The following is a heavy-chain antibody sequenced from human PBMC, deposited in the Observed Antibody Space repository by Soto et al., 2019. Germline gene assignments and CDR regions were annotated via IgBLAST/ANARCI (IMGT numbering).Heavy chain of an antibody. CDR3: ASGGKGGVFDY. Sequence: GESLKISCAASGFTFSDHYMDWVRQAPGKGLEWVGRTRNKANSYTTEYAASVKGRFTISRDDSKNSLYLQMNSLKTEDTAVYYCASGGKGGVFDYWGQGTLVTVSS. V-gene: IGHV3-72*01. CDR2: TRNKANSYTT. CDR1: GFTFSDHY. D-gene: IGHD2-15*01. J-gene: IGHJ4*02.